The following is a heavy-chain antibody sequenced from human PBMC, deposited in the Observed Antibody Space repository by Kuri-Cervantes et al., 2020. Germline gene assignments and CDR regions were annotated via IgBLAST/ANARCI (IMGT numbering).Heavy chain of an antibody. Sequence: GGSLRLSCAASRFTFSSHAMSWVRQAPAKGLEWFSAISVRGGSTYYADSVKGRFTISRDNSKNKLYLQMNSPRAEDKAVYYCARDVKDSSSWYGYYYGMDVWGQGTTVTVS. V-gene: IGHV3-23*01. D-gene: IGHD6-13*01. CDR2: ISVRGGST. CDR3: ARDVKDSSSWYGYYYGMDV. CDR1: RFTFSSHA. J-gene: IGHJ6*02.